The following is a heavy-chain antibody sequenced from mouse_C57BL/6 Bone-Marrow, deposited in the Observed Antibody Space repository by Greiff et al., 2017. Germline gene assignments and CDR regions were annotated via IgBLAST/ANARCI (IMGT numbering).Heavy chain of an antibody. CDR2: IHPNSGST. V-gene: IGHV1-64*01. J-gene: IGHJ3*01. CDR1: GYTFTSYW. D-gene: IGHD2-2*01. CDR3: ARGGLWLRRAWFAY. Sequence: VQLQQPGAELVKPGASVKLSCKASGYTFTSYWMHWVKQRPGQGLEWIGMIHPNSGSTNYNEKFKSKATLTVDKSSSTAYMQLSSLTSEDSAVYYCARGGLWLRRAWFAYWGQGTLVTVSA.